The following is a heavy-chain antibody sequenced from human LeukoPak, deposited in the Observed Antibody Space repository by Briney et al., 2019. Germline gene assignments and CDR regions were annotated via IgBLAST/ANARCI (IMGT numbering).Heavy chain of an antibody. D-gene: IGHD3-3*01. CDR3: ARGRTNFWSGYFREAFDI. Sequence: GSSVKVSCKASGGTFSSYAISWVRQAPGQGLEWMGRIIPIFGTANYAQKFQGRVTITTDESTSTAYMELSSLRSEDTAVYYCARGRTNFWSGYFREAFDIWGQGTMVTVSS. V-gene: IGHV1-69*05. CDR2: IIPIFGTA. J-gene: IGHJ3*02. CDR1: GGTFSSYA.